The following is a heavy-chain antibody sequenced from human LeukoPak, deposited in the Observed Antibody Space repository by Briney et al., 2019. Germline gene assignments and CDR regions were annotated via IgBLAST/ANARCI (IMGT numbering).Heavy chain of an antibody. CDR1: GLRGGSYA. D-gene: IGHD2-2*01. J-gene: IGHJ4*02. Sequence: GGWLGLACGSCGLRGGSYAMGRVRHVAEKEPARGAAISGSGGSTYYADSVKGRFTISRDNSKNTLYLQMNSLRAEDTAVYYCAKEEVVVPAQLSPAAGTGDYWGQGTLVTVSS. CDR2: ISGSGGST. V-gene: IGHV3-23*01. CDR3: AKEEVVVPAQLSPAAGTGDY.